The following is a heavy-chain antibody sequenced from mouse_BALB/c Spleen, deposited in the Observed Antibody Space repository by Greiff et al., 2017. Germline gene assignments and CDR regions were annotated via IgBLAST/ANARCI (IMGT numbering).Heavy chain of an antibody. V-gene: IGHV5-12-1*01. CDR3: ARHGTGTAWFAY. CDR2: ISSGGGST. D-gene: IGHD4-1*01. Sequence: EVKLMESGGGLVKPGGSLKLSCAASGFAFSSYDMSWVRQTPEKRLEWVAYISSGGGSTYYPDTVKGRFTISRDNAKNTLYLQMSSLKSEDTAMYYCARHGTGTAWFAYWGQGTLVTVSA. J-gene: IGHJ3*01. CDR1: GFAFSSYD.